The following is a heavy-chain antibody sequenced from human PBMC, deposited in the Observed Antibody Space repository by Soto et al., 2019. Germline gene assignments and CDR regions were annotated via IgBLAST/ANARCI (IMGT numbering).Heavy chain of an antibody. D-gene: IGHD2-8*01. CDR1: GFSFSSYA. CDR3: AKGSFGKGVGHDY. V-gene: IGHV3-30-3*01. J-gene: IGHJ4*02. CDR2: IIYDGSKK. Sequence: QVQLVESGGGVVQPGRSLRLSCAASGFSFSSYAMHWVRQAPGKGLEWVAVIIYDGSKKYYADSVKGRFIISRDNPKNTVYLQINSLGAEDTAVYYCAKGSFGKGVGHDYWGQGTLVTVSS.